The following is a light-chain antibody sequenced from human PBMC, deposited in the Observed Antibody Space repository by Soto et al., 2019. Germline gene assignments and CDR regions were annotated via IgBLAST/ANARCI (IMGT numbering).Light chain of an antibody. V-gene: IGKV3-20*01. CDR3: QQYGSPPVT. CDR1: QSVRNNY. Sequence: EIVLTQSPGTLSLSPGERATLSCRASQSVRNNYLAWYQQKPGQAPRLLTYGASSRATGIPDRFSGSASGTDCTLTISRLEPEDFGVYYCQQYGSPPVTFGQGTKMEIK. J-gene: IGKJ2*01. CDR2: GAS.